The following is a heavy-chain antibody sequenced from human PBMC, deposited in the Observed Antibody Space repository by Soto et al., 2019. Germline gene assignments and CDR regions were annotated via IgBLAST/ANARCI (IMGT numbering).Heavy chain of an antibody. CDR1: GGSFSGYY. J-gene: IGHJ5*02. V-gene: IGHV4-34*01. CDR3: ARHLINRGSWYWVDP. Sequence: SETLSLTCAVYGGSFSGYYWSWIRQPPGKGLEWIGEINHSGSTNYNPSLKSRVTISVDTSKNQFSLKLSSVTAADTAVYYCARHLINRGSWYWVDPWGQGTLVTVSS. CDR2: INHSGST. D-gene: IGHD6-13*01.